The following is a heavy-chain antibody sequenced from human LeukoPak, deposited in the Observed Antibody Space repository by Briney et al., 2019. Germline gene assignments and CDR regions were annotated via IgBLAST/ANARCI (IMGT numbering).Heavy chain of an antibody. CDR3: ARVGELLWFGEPH. V-gene: IGHV3-53*01. CDR1: GFTFSSYG. Sequence: GGSLRLSCAASGFTFSSYGMSWVRQAPGKGLEWVSVIYSGGSTYYADSVKGRFTISRDNSKNTLYLQMNSLRAEDTAVYYCARVGELLWFGEPHWGQGTLVTVSS. CDR2: IYSGGST. D-gene: IGHD3-10*01. J-gene: IGHJ4*02.